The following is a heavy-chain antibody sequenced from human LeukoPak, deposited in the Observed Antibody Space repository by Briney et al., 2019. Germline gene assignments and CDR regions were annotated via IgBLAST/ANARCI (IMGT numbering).Heavy chain of an antibody. J-gene: IGHJ4*02. D-gene: IGHD1-26*01. CDR2: IWYDGSK. CDR1: GFTFSSYG. V-gene: IGHV3-33*01. Sequence: GRSLRLSCAASGFTFSSYGMHWVRQAPGKGLEWVAVIWYDGSKYYADSVKGRFTISRDNSKNTLYLQMNRLRAEDTAVYYCARGKWELLYCFDYWGQGTLVTVSS. CDR3: ARGKWELLYCFDY.